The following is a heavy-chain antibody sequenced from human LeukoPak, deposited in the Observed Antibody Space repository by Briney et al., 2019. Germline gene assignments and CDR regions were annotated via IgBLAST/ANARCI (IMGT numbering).Heavy chain of an antibody. CDR1: GGTFSSYA. D-gene: IGHD6-19*01. CDR3: ARDFSALGIAVAGARGHHYYGMDV. CDR2: IIPIFGIA. J-gene: IGHJ6*02. V-gene: IGHV1-69*04. Sequence: SVKVSCKASGGTFSSYAISWVRQAPGQGLEWMGRIIPIFGIANYAQKFQGRVTITADKSTSTAYMELSSLRSEDTAVYYCARDFSALGIAVAGARGHHYYGMDVWGQGTTVTVSS.